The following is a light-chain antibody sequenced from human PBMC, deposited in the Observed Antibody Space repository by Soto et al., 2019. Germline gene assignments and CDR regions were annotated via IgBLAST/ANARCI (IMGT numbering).Light chain of an antibody. CDR3: SSYAGNNNVV. J-gene: IGLJ2*01. Sequence: QSVLSQPPSASGSPGQSVTISCTGTSSDVGGYNYVSWYQQHPGKAPKLMIYEVSKRPSGVPDRFSGSKSGNTASLTVSGLQAEDDSDYYCSSYAGNNNVVFGGGTKLTVL. V-gene: IGLV2-8*01. CDR2: EVS. CDR1: SSDVGGYNY.